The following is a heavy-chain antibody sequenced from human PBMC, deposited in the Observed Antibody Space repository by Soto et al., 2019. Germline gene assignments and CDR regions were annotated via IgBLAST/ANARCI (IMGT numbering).Heavy chain of an antibody. Sequence: QVQLVQSGAEVKKPGASVKVSCKASGYTFTSYGISWVRQAPGQGLEWMGWISAYNGNTNYAQKRQGRVTMTTDTSTSTAYMELRSLRSDDTAVYYCARDPGGIVVVPAAIGWDYYYGMDVWGQGTTVTVSS. CDR3: ARDPGGIVVVPAAIGWDYYYGMDV. J-gene: IGHJ6*02. V-gene: IGHV1-18*01. CDR2: ISAYNGNT. D-gene: IGHD2-2*01. CDR1: GYTFTSYG.